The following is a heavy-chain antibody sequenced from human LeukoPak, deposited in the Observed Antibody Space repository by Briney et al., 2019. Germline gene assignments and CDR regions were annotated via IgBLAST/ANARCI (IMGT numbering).Heavy chain of an antibody. Sequence: GASVKVSCKASGYTFTTYAMHWVRQAPGQRLEWMGWINAGNGNTKYSQNFQGRVTITRDTSASTAYMELSSLRSEDTAVYYCARDEEGSTSSYGMDVWGQGTTVTVSS. CDR3: ARDEEGSTSSYGMDV. CDR1: GYTFTTYA. V-gene: IGHV1-3*01. CDR2: INAGNGNT. D-gene: IGHD2-2*01. J-gene: IGHJ6*02.